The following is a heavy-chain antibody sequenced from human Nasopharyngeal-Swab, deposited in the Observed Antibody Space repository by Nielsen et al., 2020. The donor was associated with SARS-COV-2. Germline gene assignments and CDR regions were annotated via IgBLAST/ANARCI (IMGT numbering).Heavy chain of an antibody. CDR1: GFTFSSYD. J-gene: IGHJ2*01. CDR3: AREGELGGSWYFDL. D-gene: IGHD1-26*01. CDR2: IGTAGDT. V-gene: IGHV3-13*01. Sequence: GESLQISCAASGFTFSSYDMHWVRQATGKGLEWVSAIGTAGDTYYPGSVKGRFTISRENAKNSLYLQMNSLRAGDTAVYYCAREGELGGSWYFDLWGRGTLVTVSS.